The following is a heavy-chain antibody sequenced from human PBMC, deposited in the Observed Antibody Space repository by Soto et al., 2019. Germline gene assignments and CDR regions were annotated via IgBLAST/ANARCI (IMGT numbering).Heavy chain of an antibody. CDR2: IYYSGST. CDR3: ARDSSPPRGSGSYYIGYYYYGMDV. D-gene: IGHD3-10*01. J-gene: IGHJ6*02. CDR1: GGSISSGGYY. Sequence: SETLSLTCSVSGGSISSGGYYWSWIRQHPGKGLEWIGYIYYSGSTYYNPSLKSRVTISVDTSKNQFSLKLSSVTAADTAVYYCARDSSPPRGSGSYYIGYYYYGMDVWGQGTTVTVSS. V-gene: IGHV4-31*03.